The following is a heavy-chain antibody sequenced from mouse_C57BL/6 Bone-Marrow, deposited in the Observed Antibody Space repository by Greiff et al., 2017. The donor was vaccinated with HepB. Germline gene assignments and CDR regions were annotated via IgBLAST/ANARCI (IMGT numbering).Heavy chain of an antibody. CDR3: ATRRNGDSGSCDY. Sequence: VQLQQSGAELVRPGASVKLSCKASGYTFTDYYINWVQQRPGQGLEWIARIYPGSGNTYYTEKFKGKATLTAEQSSSTAYMQLSSLTSEESAVYICATRRNGDSGSCDYWGQGTTLTVSS. CDR1: GYTFTDYY. D-gene: IGHD4-1*01. V-gene: IGHV1-76*01. J-gene: IGHJ2*01. CDR2: IYPGSGNT.